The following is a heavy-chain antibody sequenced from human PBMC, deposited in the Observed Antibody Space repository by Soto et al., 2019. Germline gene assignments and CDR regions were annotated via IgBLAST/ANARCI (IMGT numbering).Heavy chain of an antibody. D-gene: IGHD3-22*01. Sequence: PGGSLRLSXAASGFTFSSYGMHWVRQAPGKGLEWVAVIWYDGSNKYYADPVKGRFTISRDNSKNTLYLQMNSLRAEDTAVYYCARDTLDSSVINYYYYYGMDVWGQGTTVTVSS. CDR2: IWYDGSNK. J-gene: IGHJ6*02. CDR1: GFTFSSYG. CDR3: ARDTLDSSVINYYYYYGMDV. V-gene: IGHV3-33*01.